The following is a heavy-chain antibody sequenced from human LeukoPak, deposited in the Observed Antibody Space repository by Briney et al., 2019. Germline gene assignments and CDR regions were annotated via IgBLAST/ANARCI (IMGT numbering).Heavy chain of an antibody. Sequence: GGSLRLSCAASGFTFSSYAVSWVRHAPGKGLEWVSAISGSGGNTYYADSVKGRFTISRDNSKSTLYLQTNSLRAEDTAVYYCAKTTPLCSTTSCSAAWGQGTLVTVSA. CDR1: GFTFSSYA. CDR3: AKTTPLCSTTSCSAA. CDR2: ISGSGGNT. D-gene: IGHD2-2*01. V-gene: IGHV3-23*01. J-gene: IGHJ5*02.